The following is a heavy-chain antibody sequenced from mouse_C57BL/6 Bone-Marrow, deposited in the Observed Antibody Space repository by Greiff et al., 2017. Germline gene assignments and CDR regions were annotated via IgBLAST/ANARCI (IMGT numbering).Heavy chain of an antibody. CDR2: ISSGSSTI. D-gene: IGHD2-1*01. CDR1: GFTFSDYG. J-gene: IGHJ4*01. CDR3: ANIWYFGGDY. V-gene: IGHV5-17*01. Sequence: EVHLVESGGGLVKPGGSLKLSCAASGFTFSDYGMHWVRQAPEKGLEWVAYISSGSSTIYYADTVKGRFTISRDNAKNTLFLQMTSLRSEDTAMYYCANIWYFGGDYWGQGTSVTVSS.